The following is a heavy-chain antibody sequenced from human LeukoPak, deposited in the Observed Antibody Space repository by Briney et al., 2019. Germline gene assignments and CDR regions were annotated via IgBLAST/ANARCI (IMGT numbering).Heavy chain of an antibody. CDR2: IYSGGST. V-gene: IGHV3-53*01. D-gene: IGHD3-10*01. Sequence: PGGSLRLSCATSGFTVSSNYMSWVRQAPGKGLEWGSVIYSGGSTYYADSVKGRFTISRDNSKNTLYLQMNSLRAEDTAVYYCARGGWFGPVVFDYWGQGTLVTVSS. CDR3: ARGGWFGPVVFDY. CDR1: GFTVSSNY. J-gene: IGHJ4*02.